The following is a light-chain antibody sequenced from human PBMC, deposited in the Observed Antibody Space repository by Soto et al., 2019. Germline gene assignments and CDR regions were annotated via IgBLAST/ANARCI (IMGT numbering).Light chain of an antibody. CDR3: QQYGSSPYT. J-gene: IGKJ2*01. CDR1: QSVRNSY. V-gene: IGKV3-20*01. CDR2: GAS. Sequence: EILLTQSPGTLSLSPRERATLSCRASQSVRNSYVAWYQQKPGQAPRLFIHGASGRATGIPDRFSGSGSGTDFTLTISRLEPEDFAVYYCQQYGSSPYTFGQGTKLEI.